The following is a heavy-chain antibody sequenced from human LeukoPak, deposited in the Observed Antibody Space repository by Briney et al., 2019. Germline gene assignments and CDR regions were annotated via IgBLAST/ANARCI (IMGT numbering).Heavy chain of an antibody. Sequence: PSETLSLTCTVSGGSISSYYWSWIRQPPGKGLEWIGYIYYSGSTNYNPSLKSRVTISVDTSKNQFSLKLSSVTAADTAAYYCARGQSAVAGILDGWGQGTLVTVSS. J-gene: IGHJ5*02. V-gene: IGHV4-59*01. CDR1: GGSISSYY. CDR3: ARGQSAVAGILDG. D-gene: IGHD6-19*01. CDR2: IYYSGST.